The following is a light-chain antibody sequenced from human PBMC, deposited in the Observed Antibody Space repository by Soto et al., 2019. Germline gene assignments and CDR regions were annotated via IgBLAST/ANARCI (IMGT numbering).Light chain of an antibody. CDR2: AAS. Sequence: DFQMTQSPSSLSASVGDTVTLTCRASQGFTNYLAWYQQKPGKAPKLLIYAASTLKSGVPPRFSGSGSGTHFTLTISSLQPEDAATYYCQKYNTAPYTFGQGTRLEI. CDR1: QGFTNY. CDR3: QKYNTAPYT. J-gene: IGKJ5*01. V-gene: IGKV1-27*01.